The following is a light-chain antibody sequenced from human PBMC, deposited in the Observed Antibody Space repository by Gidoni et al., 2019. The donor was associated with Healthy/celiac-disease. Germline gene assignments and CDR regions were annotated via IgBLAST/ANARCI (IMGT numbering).Light chain of an antibody. J-gene: IGKJ5*01. CDR2: GAS. V-gene: IGKV3-15*01. CDR3: QQYNNWPIT. Sequence: EIVMTQSPATLSVSPGERATQSCRASQSVSSNLAWYQQKPGQAPRLLSYGASTRATGIPARFSGSGSGTEFTLTISSLQSEDFAVYYCQQYNNWPITFGQXTRLEIK. CDR1: QSVSSN.